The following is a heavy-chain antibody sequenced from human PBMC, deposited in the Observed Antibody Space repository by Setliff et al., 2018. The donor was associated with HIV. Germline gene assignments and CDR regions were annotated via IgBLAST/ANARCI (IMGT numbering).Heavy chain of an antibody. CDR3: ASARYCSSTSCPWDAFDT. CDR2: ISSSSNYI. J-gene: IGHJ3*02. V-gene: IGHV3-21*01. CDR1: GFTFSSYS. D-gene: IGHD2-2*01. Sequence: GSLRLSCAASGFTFSSYSMNWVRQAPGKGLEWVSSISSSSNYIYYADSVKGRFTISRDNAKNSLYLQMSSLRAEDTAVYYCASARYCSSTSCPWDAFDTWGQGTMVTVSS.